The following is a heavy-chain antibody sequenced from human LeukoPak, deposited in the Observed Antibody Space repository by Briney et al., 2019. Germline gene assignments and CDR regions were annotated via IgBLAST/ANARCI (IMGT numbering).Heavy chain of an antibody. J-gene: IGHJ4*02. CDR3: AREGTGSYLYYFDY. D-gene: IGHD3-10*01. V-gene: IGHV4-4*07. Sequence: SETLSLTCTVSGGSISSYYWSWIRQPAGKGLEWIGRIYTSGSTNYNPSLKSRVTMSIDTSKNQFSLKLSSVTAADTAVYYCAREGTGSYLYYFDYWGQGTLVTVSS. CDR2: IYTSGST. CDR1: GGSISSYY.